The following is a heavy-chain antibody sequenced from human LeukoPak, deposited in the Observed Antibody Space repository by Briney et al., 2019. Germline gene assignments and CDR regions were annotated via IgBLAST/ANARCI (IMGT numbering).Heavy chain of an antibody. Sequence: GESLKISCKGSGYSFTSYWIGWVRQMPGKGLEWMGIIYPSDSDTRYSPSFQGQVTISADKSISTAYLQWSSLKASDTAMYYCARLAPWKAVAGTFSGYYYYGMDVWGQGTTVTVSS. V-gene: IGHV5-51*01. CDR2: IYPSDSDT. CDR1: GYSFTSYW. D-gene: IGHD6-19*01. J-gene: IGHJ6*02. CDR3: ARLAPWKAVAGTFSGYYYYGMDV.